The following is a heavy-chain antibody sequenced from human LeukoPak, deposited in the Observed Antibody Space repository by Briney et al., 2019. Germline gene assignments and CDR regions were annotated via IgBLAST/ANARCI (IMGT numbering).Heavy chain of an antibody. Sequence: ASVKVSCKASGYTFSNYDINWVRQATGQGLEWVGWMNPNSGNTGYAQKFQGRVTFTRSTSISTAYMELSSLRSEDTAVYYCATVLSGYPTDQGYNWFDPWGQGTLVTVSS. CDR1: GYTFSNYD. V-gene: IGHV1-8*01. CDR3: ATVLSGYPTDQGYNWFDP. CDR2: MNPNSGNT. D-gene: IGHD3-9*01. J-gene: IGHJ5*02.